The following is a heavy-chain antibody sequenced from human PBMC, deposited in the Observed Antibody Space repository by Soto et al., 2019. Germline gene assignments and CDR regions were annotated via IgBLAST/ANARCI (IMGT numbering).Heavy chain of an antibody. J-gene: IGHJ4*02. V-gene: IGHV3-23*01. D-gene: IGHD6-19*01. Sequence: GGSLRLSCAASGFTFSTYAMSWVRQAPEKGLEWVSAISGSGGSTYYADSVKGRFTISRDNSKNTLYLQMNSLRAEDTAVYYCAKDPRIGIAVAGVFDYWGQGTLVTVSS. CDR1: GFTFSTYA. CDR2: ISGSGGST. CDR3: AKDPRIGIAVAGVFDY.